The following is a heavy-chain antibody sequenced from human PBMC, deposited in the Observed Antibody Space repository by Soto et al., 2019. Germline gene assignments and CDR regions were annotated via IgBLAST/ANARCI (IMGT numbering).Heavy chain of an antibody. D-gene: IGHD3-22*01. CDR3: ARENYDSSGYYYSDY. Sequence: ASVKVSRKASGDSYSSYAISWVRQAPGQGLEWMGGIIPIFGTANYAQKFQGRVTITADESTSTAYMELSSLRSEDTAVYYCARENYDSSGYYYSDYWGQGTLVTVSS. CDR2: IIPIFGTA. CDR1: GDSYSSYA. V-gene: IGHV1-69*13. J-gene: IGHJ4*02.